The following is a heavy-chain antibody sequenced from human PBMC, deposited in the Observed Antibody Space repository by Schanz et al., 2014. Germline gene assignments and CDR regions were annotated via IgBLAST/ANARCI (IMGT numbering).Heavy chain of an antibody. V-gene: IGHV3-48*04. CDR3: AREFVN. D-gene: IGHD2-21*01. J-gene: IGHJ1*01. CDR1: GFSFSNYS. CDR2: ISGSGGDSV. Sequence: VQLVESGGGLVQPGGSVRLSCGASGFSFSNYSMNWVRQAPGKGLEWLSHISGSGGDSVDYADSVKGRFTISRDNTRNSLYLQMNSLRVDDTAVYYCAREFVNWGQGTLVTVSS.